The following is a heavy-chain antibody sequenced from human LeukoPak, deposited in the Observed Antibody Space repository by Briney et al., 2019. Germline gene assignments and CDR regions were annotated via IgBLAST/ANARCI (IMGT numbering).Heavy chain of an antibody. CDR2: ISGSGGST. Sequence: PGGSLRLSCAASGFTFSSYAMSWVRQAPGKGLEWVSAISGSGGSTYYADSVKGRFTISRDNSKNTLYLQMNCLRAEDTAVYYCAKLSYSSGWYSLLPARPYYFDYWGQGTLVTVSS. D-gene: IGHD6-19*01. CDR3: AKLSYSSGWYSLLPARPYYFDY. CDR1: GFTFSSYA. V-gene: IGHV3-23*01. J-gene: IGHJ4*02.